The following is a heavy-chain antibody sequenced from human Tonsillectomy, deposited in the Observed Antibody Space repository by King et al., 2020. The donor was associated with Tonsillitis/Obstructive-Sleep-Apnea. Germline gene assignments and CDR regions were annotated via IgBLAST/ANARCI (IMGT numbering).Heavy chain of an antibody. Sequence: VQLQESGPGLVKPSQTLSLTCTVSGGSISSGGYYWSWIRQHPGKGLEWIGYMYYSGSTYYNPSLKSRVTISVDTSKNQFSLKLSSVTAADTAVYFCSRTSLYWYFDLWGRGTLVTVSS. CDR2: MYYSGST. J-gene: IGHJ2*01. V-gene: IGHV4-31*03. CDR1: GGSISSGGYY. CDR3: SRTSLYWYFDL.